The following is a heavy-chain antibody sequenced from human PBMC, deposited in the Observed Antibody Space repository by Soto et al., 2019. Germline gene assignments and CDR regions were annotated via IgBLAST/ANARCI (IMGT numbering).Heavy chain of an antibody. CDR3: AREGEGSHYGDPGSYFDY. Sequence: GASVKVSCKASGGTFSSYAISWVRQAPGQGLEWMGGIIPIFGTANYAQKFRGRVTITADESTSTAYMELSSLRSEDTAVYYCAREGEGSHYGDPGSYFDYWGQGTLVTVSS. CDR1: GGTFSSYA. CDR2: IIPIFGTA. D-gene: IGHD4-17*01. J-gene: IGHJ4*02. V-gene: IGHV1-69*13.